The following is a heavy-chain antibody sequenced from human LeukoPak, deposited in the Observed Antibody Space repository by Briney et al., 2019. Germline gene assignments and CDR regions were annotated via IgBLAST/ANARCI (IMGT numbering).Heavy chain of an antibody. CDR1: GGSFSGYY. V-gene: IGHV4-34*01. CDR2: INHSGST. J-gene: IGHJ4*02. CDR3: ARATAGDYVWGSYRYTTLAFDY. Sequence: SETLSLTCAVYGGSFSGYYWSWIRQPPGKGLEWTGEINHSGSTNYNPSLKSRVTISVDTSKNQFSLKLSSVTAADTAVYYCARATAGDYVWGSYRYTTLAFDYWGQGTLVTVSS. D-gene: IGHD3-16*02.